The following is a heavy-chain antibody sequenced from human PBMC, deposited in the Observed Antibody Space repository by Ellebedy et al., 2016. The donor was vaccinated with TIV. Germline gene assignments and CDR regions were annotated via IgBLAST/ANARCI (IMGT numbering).Heavy chain of an antibody. Sequence: AASVKVSCKASGYTFTSYAMHWVRQAPGQRLEWMGWINAGNGNTKYSQKFQGRVTITRDTSVSTAYMELSSLRSEDTAVYYCASTFFYDSSGYYRVGYFDYWGQGTLVTVSS. J-gene: IGHJ4*02. CDR2: INAGNGNT. D-gene: IGHD3-22*01. V-gene: IGHV1-3*01. CDR1: GYTFTSYA. CDR3: ASTFFYDSSGYYRVGYFDY.